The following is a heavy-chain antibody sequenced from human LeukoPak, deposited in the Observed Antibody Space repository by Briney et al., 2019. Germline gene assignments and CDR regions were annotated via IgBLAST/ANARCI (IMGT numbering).Heavy chain of an antibody. Sequence: ASVKVSCKASGYTFTGYYMHWVRQAPGQGLEWMGWINPNSGGTNYAQKFHGRVTMTRDTSISTDYMELSRLRSDDTAVYYCARALDIVAVWWFDPWGQGTLVTVSS. CDR2: INPNSGGT. CDR3: ARALDIVAVWWFDP. CDR1: GYTFTGYY. D-gene: IGHD5-12*01. V-gene: IGHV1-2*02. J-gene: IGHJ5*02.